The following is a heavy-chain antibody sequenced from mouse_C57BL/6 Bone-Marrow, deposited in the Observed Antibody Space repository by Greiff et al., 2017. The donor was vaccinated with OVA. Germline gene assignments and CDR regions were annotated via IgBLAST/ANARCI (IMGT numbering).Heavy chain of an antibody. CDR2: IYPSDGET. CDR1: GYTFTSYW. D-gene: IGHD3-1*01. Sequence: QVQLQQPGAELVRPGSSVKLSCKASGYTFTSYWMDWVKQRPGQGLEWIGNIYPSDGETNYNQKFKDKATLTVDKASSTAYMQFSSLTSEDSAVYDCAKWGHCGDFDYWGQGTTLTVSS. V-gene: IGHV1-61*01. J-gene: IGHJ2*01. CDR3: AKWGHCGDFDY.